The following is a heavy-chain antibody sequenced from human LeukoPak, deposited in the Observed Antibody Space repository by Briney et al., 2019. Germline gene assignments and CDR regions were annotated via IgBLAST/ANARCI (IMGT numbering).Heavy chain of an antibody. V-gene: IGHV4-59*12. CDR3: ARRIAAAAPNWFDP. CDR1: GGSISSYY. J-gene: IGHJ5*02. CDR2: IYYSGST. Sequence: SETLSLTCTVSGGSISSYYWSWIRQPPGKGLEWIGYIYYSGSTNYNPSLKSRVTISVDTSKNQFSLKLSSVTAADTAVYYCARRIAAAAPNWFDPWGQGTLVTVSS. D-gene: IGHD6-13*01.